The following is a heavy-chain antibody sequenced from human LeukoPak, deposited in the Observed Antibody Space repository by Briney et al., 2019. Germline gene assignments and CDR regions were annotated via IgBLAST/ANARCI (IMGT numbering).Heavy chain of an antibody. CDR1: GFTFSSYS. D-gene: IGHD3-22*01. CDR2: ISSSSSYI. CDR3: ARDVDYYDSSGYYDLFDY. V-gene: IGHV3-21*01. Sequence: GGSLRLSCAASGFTFSSYSMNWVRQAQGKWLEWVSSISSSSSYIYYADSVKGRFTISRDNAKNSLYLQMNSLRAEDTAVYYCARDVDYYDSSGYYDLFDYWGQGTLVTVSS. J-gene: IGHJ4*02.